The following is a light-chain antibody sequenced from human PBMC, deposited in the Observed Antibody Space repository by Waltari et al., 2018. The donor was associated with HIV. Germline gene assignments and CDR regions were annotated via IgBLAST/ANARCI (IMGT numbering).Light chain of an antibody. CDR2: QDD. Sequence: SYELTQPPSVSVSPGQTASITCSGDQLGEKYVCWYQQKPGQSPVLVMYQDDRRSSGIPERFSGSNSGNTATLTIRGTQAMDEADYYCQAWDSTTAGVFGTGTKVTVL. CDR1: QLGEKY. CDR3: QAWDSTTAGV. J-gene: IGLJ1*01. V-gene: IGLV3-1*01.